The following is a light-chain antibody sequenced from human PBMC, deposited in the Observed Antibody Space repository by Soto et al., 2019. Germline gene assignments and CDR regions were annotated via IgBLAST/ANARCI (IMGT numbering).Light chain of an antibody. CDR3: QQSYSTPQLT. J-gene: IGKJ4*01. Sequence: DLQMTQSPSSLSASVGDRVTITCRASQSISSYLNWYQQKPGKAPKLLIYAASSLQSGVPSRFSGSGSGTDLTLTISSLQPEDFATYYCQQSYSTPQLTFGGGTKVEIK. V-gene: IGKV1-39*01. CDR2: AAS. CDR1: QSISSY.